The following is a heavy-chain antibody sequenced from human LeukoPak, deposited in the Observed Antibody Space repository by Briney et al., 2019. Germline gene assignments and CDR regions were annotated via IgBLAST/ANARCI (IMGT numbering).Heavy chain of an antibody. V-gene: IGHV4-59*01. CDR1: GGSFSGYY. D-gene: IGHD6-6*01. J-gene: IGHJ4*02. CDR2: IYYSGST. Sequence: PSETLSLTCAVYGGSFSGYYWSWIRQPPGKGLEWIGYIYYSGSTNYNPSLKSRVTISVDTSKNQFSLKLSSVTAADTAVYYCARDRGVSIAAFYWDYWGQGTLVTVSS. CDR3: ARDRGVSIAAFYWDY.